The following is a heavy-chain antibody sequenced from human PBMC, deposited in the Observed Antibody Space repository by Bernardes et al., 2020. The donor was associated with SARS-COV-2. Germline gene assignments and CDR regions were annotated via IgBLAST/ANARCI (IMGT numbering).Heavy chain of an antibody. Sequence: GGSLRLSCAASGFTFSDYYMSWIRQAPGKGLEWVSYISSSGSTIYYADSVKGRFTISRDNAKNSLYLQMNSLRAEDTAVYYCASDYKVSSYYYYTMDVWGQGTTVTVSS. V-gene: IGHV3-11*01. CDR2: ISSSGSTI. D-gene: IGHD6-6*01. J-gene: IGHJ6*02. CDR3: ASDYKVSSYYYYTMDV. CDR1: GFTFSDYY.